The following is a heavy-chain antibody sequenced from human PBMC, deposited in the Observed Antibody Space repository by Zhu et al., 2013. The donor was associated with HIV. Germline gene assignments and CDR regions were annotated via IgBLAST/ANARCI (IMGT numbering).Heavy chain of an antibody. D-gene: IGHD6-6*01. Sequence: QVQLVQSGAEVKKPGASVKVSCKASGYIFTSFDINWVRQATGQGLEWMGWMNPDSGNSGYAHKFQGRITMTRNTSISTAYMELSSLRSGDTAVYYCASAGRPEILNYWGQGTLVTVSS. V-gene: IGHV1-8*01. J-gene: IGHJ4*02. CDR2: MNPDSGNS. CDR1: GYIFTSFD. CDR3: ASAGRPEILNY.